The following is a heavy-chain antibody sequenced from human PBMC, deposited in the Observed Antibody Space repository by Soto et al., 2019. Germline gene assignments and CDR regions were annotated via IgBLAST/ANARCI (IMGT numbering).Heavy chain of an antibody. CDR3: ARDSGWPILNFDN. J-gene: IGHJ4*02. D-gene: IGHD3-10*01. CDR1: GFTFSSYS. CDR2: ISGSGNVP. V-gene: IGHV3-23*01. Sequence: PGGSLRLSCAASGFTFSSYSMSWVRQAPGKGLEWVSVISGSGNVPYYADSVKGRFTVSKEMSKNTAFLQMNALRHEDTAVYFCARDSGWPILNFDNWGQGTPVTVSS.